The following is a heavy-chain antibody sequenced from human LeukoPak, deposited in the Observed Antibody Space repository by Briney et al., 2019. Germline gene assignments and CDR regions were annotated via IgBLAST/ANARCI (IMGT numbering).Heavy chain of an antibody. CDR3: TTDDPMWRDI. CDR2: IKSKTDGGTT. V-gene: IGHV3-15*01. CDR1: GFTFSSDA. Sequence: GGSLRLSCAASGFTFSSDAMSWVRQAPGKGLEWVGRIKSKTDGGTTDYAAPVKGRFTISRDDSKNTLYLQMNSLKTEDTAVYYCTTDDPMWRDIWGQGTMVTVSS. J-gene: IGHJ3*02. D-gene: IGHD2-21*01.